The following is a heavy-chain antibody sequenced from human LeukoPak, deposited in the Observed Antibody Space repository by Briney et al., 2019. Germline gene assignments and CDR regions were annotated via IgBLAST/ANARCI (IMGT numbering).Heavy chain of an antibody. D-gene: IGHD6-19*01. CDR3: ARGRGDSSGPRLGFRPDDSRGY. Sequence: PSETLSLTCAVYGGSFSGYYWSWIRQPPGKGLEWIGEINHSGSTNYNPSLKSRVTISVDTSKNQFSLKLSSVTAADTAVYYCARGRGDSSGPRLGFRPDDSRGYWGQGTLVTVSS. CDR1: GGSFSGYY. V-gene: IGHV4-34*01. CDR2: INHSGST. J-gene: IGHJ4*02.